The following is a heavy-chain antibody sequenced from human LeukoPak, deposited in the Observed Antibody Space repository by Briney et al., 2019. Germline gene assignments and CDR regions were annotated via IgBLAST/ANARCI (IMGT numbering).Heavy chain of an antibody. Sequence: ASVKVSCKASGYTFTGYYIHWVRQAPGQGLEWMGWVNPASGNTGNAQEFQGRVTMTTNTSINTAYMELSSLRVEDTAMYYCARPKWLQPDAFDVWGPGTMVTVSS. CDR1: GYTFTGYY. J-gene: IGHJ3*01. CDR2: VNPASGNT. V-gene: IGHV1-8*02. CDR3: ARPKWLQPDAFDV. D-gene: IGHD6-19*01.